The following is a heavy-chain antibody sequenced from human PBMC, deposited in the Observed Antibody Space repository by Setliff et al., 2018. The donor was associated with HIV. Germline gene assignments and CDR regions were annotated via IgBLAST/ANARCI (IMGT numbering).Heavy chain of an antibody. CDR2: ISGYNGNT. D-gene: IGHD6-25*01. Sequence: ASVKVSCKASGYTFTSNGIAWVRQAPGQGLEWMGWISGYNGNTNFAQKLQGRVTMTTDTSTSTAYMELRSLRSDDTAVYYCARDRLNVYSSGWGVGYWGQGTLVTVSS. J-gene: IGHJ4*02. CDR3: ARDRLNVYSSGWGVGY. V-gene: IGHV1-18*01. CDR1: GYTFTSNG.